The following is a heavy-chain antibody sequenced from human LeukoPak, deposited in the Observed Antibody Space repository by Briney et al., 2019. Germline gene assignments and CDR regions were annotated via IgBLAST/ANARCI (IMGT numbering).Heavy chain of an antibody. CDR2: INPSGGST. CDR3: ARDGSGNSHYYGMDV. V-gene: IGHV1-46*01. J-gene: IGHJ6*02. CDR1: GFTVSSSY. D-gene: IGHD4-23*01. Sequence: GGSLRLSCAASGFTVSSSYMSWVRQAPGKGLEWMGIINPSGGSTSYAQKFQGRVTMTRDTSTSTVYMELSSLRSEDTAVYYCARDGSGNSHYYGMDVWGQGTTVTVSS.